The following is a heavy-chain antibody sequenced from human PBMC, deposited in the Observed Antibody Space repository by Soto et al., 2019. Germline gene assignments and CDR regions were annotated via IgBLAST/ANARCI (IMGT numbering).Heavy chain of an antibody. CDR1: GVSLTSGNW. Sequence: SETLSLTCAVSGVSLTSGNWCTWVRQSPQRGLEYIGEIFHDGTANYYPSFERRVAMSVDTSRNQFSLKLTSVTAADTAVYFCARLVYDTRLNYMYFDFWGPGTLVTVSS. J-gene: IGHJ4*02. D-gene: IGHD3-10*01. CDR2: IFHDGTA. CDR3: ARLVYDTRLNYMYFDF. V-gene: IGHV4-4*02.